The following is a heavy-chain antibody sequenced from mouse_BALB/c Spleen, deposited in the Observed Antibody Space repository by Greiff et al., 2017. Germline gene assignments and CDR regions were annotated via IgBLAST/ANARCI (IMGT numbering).Heavy chain of an antibody. D-gene: IGHD2-1*01. CDR2: IYPGSGST. J-gene: IGHJ2*01. CDR1: GYNFTSYW. CDR3: AREAGKDYFDY. V-gene: IGHV1-55*01. Sequence: QVQLKQPGAELVKPGTSVKLSCKASGYNFTSYWINWVKLRPGQGLEWIGDIYPGSGSTNYNEKFKSKATLTVDTSSSTAYMQLSSLASEDSALYYCAREAGKDYFDYWGQGTTLTVSS.